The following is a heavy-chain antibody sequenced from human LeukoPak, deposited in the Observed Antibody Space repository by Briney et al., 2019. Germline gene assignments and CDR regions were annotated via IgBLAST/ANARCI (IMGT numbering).Heavy chain of an antibody. V-gene: IGHV3-23*01. J-gene: IGHJ4*02. Sequence: PGGSLRLSCVASGFTFSNYWMSWVRQAPGKGLECVAPISGSGGSTYYADSVRGRFIVSRDNSKNMLYLQMNSLRVDDTAVYYCAKSPAGSSWPSIDYWGQGTLVAVSS. CDR3: AKSPAGSSWPSIDY. CDR1: GFTFSNYW. D-gene: IGHD6-13*01. CDR2: ISGSGGST.